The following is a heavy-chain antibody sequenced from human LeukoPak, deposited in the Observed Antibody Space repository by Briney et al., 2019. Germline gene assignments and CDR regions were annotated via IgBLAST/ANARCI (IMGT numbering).Heavy chain of an antibody. CDR2: IYYSGST. D-gene: IGHD3-16*01. J-gene: IGHJ5*02. CDR1: GGSISSYY. Sequence: PSETLSLTCTVSGGSISSYYWSWIRQPPGKGLEWIGYIYYSGSTNYNPSLKSRVTISVDTSKNLFSLKLSSVTAADTAVYYCARDRITFGGVIGWFDPWGQGTLVTVSS. V-gene: IGHV4-59*01. CDR3: ARDRITFGGVIGWFDP.